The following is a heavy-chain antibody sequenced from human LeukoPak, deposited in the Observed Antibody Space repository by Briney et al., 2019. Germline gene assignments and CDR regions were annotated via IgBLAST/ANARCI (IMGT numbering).Heavy chain of an antibody. D-gene: IGHD5-18*01. J-gene: IGHJ2*01. Sequence: ASVTVSFKVSGYTLTELSMHWVRQAPGEGREWMGGSDPEDGETIYAQKFQGRVTFTEDTSADTAYMELSSLRSEDTAVYYCAADTAMSYWYFDLWGRGTLVTVSS. CDR1: GYTLTELS. CDR2: SDPEDGET. V-gene: IGHV1-24*01. CDR3: AADTAMSYWYFDL.